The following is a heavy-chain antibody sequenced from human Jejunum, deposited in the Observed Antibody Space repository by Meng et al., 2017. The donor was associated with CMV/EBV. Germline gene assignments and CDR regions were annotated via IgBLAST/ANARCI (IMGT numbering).Heavy chain of an antibody. D-gene: IGHD2-15*01. Sequence: SGFTFRDYYRSWIRQAPGKGLEWVSYTSSSGSTIYYADSVKGRFTISRDNAKNSLYLQMNSLRVEDTAVYYCARDFTVVGYYGMDVWGQGTTVTVSS. CDR2: TSSSGSTI. V-gene: IGHV3-11*01. CDR1: GFTFRDYY. CDR3: ARDFTVVGYYGMDV. J-gene: IGHJ6*02.